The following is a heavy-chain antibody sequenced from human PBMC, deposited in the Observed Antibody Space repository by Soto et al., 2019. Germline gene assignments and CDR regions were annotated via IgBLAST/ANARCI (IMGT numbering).Heavy chain of an antibody. CDR1: DNTFTYYG. V-gene: IGHV1-18*04. Sequence: QAQLVQSGSEVKRPGASVKVSCKSSDNTFTYYGSNWVRQTPGQGLEWLGWISGYNAKTTDAPKFRDRGTMTADTSTTTALLAVRSLTSDDSGTYFCAATGGHFFGLAVWGQVTTVTVSS. CDR2: ISGYNAKT. J-gene: IGHJ6*02. CDR3: AATGGHFFGLAV. D-gene: IGHD2-8*02.